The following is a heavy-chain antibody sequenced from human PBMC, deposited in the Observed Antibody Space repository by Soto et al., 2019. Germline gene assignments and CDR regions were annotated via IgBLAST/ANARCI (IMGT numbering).Heavy chain of an antibody. D-gene: IGHD3-16*01. V-gene: IGHV3-23*01. CDR1: GFTFSSYA. Sequence: GGSLRLSCAASGFTFSSYAMSWVRQAPGKGLEWVSAISGSGGSTYYADSVKGRFTISRDNSKNTLYLQMNSLRAEDTAVYYCAKPASRPRLGELLSIDFWGQGTLVTVSS. CDR3: AKPASRPRLGELLSIDF. J-gene: IGHJ4*02. CDR2: ISGSGGST.